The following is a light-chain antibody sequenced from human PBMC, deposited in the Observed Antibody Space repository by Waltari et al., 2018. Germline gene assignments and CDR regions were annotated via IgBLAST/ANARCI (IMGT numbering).Light chain of an antibody. Sequence: DIQMTQSPSTLSASVADIVTISCRASQSVGTWLAWYQQKPGKAPKLLIYMASSLDSGVPSRFSGSGSGTDFTLTISSLQPDDFATYSCQQYSSFSTFGQGTKV. CDR3: QQYSSFST. CDR1: QSVGTW. CDR2: MAS. J-gene: IGKJ2*01. V-gene: IGKV1-5*03.